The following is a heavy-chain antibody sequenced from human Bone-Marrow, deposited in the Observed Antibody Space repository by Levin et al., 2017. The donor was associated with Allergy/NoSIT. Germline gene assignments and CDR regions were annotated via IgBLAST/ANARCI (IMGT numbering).Heavy chain of an antibody. CDR3: AKRHYYGSGGFDS. V-gene: IGHV3-23*01. CDR1: GFTFRSYD. J-gene: IGHJ5*01. D-gene: IGHD3-10*01. CDR2: ISGSGTST. Sequence: SCAASGFTFRSYDMHWVRQAPGKGLEWVSSISGSGTSTYYADSVKGRFTISRDNSKNTLYLQMNSLRGEDTAVYYCAKRHYYGSGGFDSWGQGTLVTVSS.